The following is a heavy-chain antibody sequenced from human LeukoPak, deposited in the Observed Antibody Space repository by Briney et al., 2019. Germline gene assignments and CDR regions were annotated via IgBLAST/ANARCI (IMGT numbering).Heavy chain of an antibody. CDR3: ARDPSRVAAADYFDY. CDR2: ISGSSTTI. J-gene: IGHJ4*02. D-gene: IGHD6-13*01. CDR1: GFSFSTYS. Sequence: GGSLRLSCAASGFSFSTYSMNWVRQAPGKGLEWVSFISGSSTTIYYADSVKGRFTISRDNAKNSLYLQMSSLRDEDTAVYYCARDPSRVAAADYFDYWGQGTLVTVSS. V-gene: IGHV3-48*02.